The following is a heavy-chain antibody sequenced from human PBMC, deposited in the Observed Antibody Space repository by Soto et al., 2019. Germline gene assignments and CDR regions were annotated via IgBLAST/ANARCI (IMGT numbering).Heavy chain of an antibody. J-gene: IGHJ4*02. Sequence: EVQLVESGGGLVQPGGSLRLSCAASGFTFSSYWMHWVRQAPGKGLVWVSRITSDGSDTTYADSVKGRFTNSRDNAKNTLLLQLNSLRAEDTAVYYCARDKVPFYGPGSFAYWGQGTLVTVSS. V-gene: IGHV3-74*01. CDR1: GFTFSSYW. D-gene: IGHD3-10*01. CDR3: ARDKVPFYGPGSFAY. CDR2: ITSDGSDT.